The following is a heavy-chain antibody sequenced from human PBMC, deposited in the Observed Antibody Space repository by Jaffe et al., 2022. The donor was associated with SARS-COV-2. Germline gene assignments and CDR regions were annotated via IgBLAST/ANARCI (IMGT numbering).Heavy chain of an antibody. J-gene: IGHJ3*02. Sequence: EVQLVESGGGLAQPGGSLRLSCAAAGFPFSRYAMTWVRQAPGQGLEWVSGISGDTGRTHYADSVKGRFTIFRDNSKNTLYLQMDNLRAEDTAVYYCASDPVSWYAFDIWGQGTVVTVSS. V-gene: IGHV3-23*04. CDR1: GFPFSRYA. CDR3: ASDPVSWYAFDI. CDR2: ISGDTGRT. D-gene: IGHD2-21*02.